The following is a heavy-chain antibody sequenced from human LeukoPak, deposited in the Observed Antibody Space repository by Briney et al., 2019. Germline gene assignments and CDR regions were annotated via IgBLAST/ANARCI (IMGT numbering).Heavy chain of an antibody. CDR1: GYTLTELS. Sequence: ASVKVSCKVSGYTLTELSMHWVRQAPGKGLEWMGGFDPEDGETIYAQKFQGRVTMTEDTSTDTAYMELSSLRSEDTAVYYCATVFMVRGVIITWVHYFDYWGQGTLVTVSS. J-gene: IGHJ4*02. D-gene: IGHD3-10*01. CDR2: FDPEDGET. CDR3: ATVFMVRGVIITWVHYFDY. V-gene: IGHV1-24*01.